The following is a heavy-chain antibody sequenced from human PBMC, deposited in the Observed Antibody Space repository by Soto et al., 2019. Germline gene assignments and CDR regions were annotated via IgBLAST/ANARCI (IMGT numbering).Heavy chain of an antibody. CDR3: ARGAPGGYYYYGMDV. CDR1: GGTFSSYA. V-gene: IGHV1-69*13. CDR2: IIPIFGTA. Sequence: GASVKVSCKASGGTFSSYAISWVRQAPGQGLEWMGGIIPIFGTANYAQKFQGRVTITADESTSTAYMELSSLRSEDTAVYYCARGAPGGYYYYGMDVWGQRTTVTVSS. J-gene: IGHJ6*02.